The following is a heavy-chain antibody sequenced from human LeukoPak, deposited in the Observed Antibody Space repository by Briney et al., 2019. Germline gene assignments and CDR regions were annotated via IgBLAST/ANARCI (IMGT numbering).Heavy chain of an antibody. D-gene: IGHD2-2*01. CDR2: ISAYNGNT. V-gene: IGHV1-18*01. CDR3: ARDLAQVVPAANTALRDYYYMDV. CDR1: GYTFTSYG. J-gene: IGHJ6*03. Sequence: ASVRVSCKASGYTFTSYGISWVRQAPGQGLEWMGWISAYNGNTNYAQKLQGRVTMTTDTSTSTAYMELRSLTSDDTAVYYCARDLAQVVPAANTALRDYYYMDVWGKGTTVTVSS.